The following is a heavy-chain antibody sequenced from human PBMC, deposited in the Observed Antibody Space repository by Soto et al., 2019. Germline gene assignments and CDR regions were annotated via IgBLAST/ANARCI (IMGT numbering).Heavy chain of an antibody. D-gene: IGHD2-21*02. CDR1: GYTFTSYA. V-gene: IGHV1-3*01. CDR2: INAGNGNT. Sequence: ASVKVSCKASGYTFTSYAMHWVRQAPGQRLEWMGWINAGNGNTKYSQRFQGRVTITRDTSASTAYMELSSLRSEDTAVYYCARSIVVVTALDYWGQGTLVTVSS. CDR3: ARSIVVVTALDY. J-gene: IGHJ4*02.